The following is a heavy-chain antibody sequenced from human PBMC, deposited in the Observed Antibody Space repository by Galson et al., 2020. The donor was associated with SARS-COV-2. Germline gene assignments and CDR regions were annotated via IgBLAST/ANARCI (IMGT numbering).Heavy chain of an antibody. Sequence: TGGSLRLSCAASRFTFSFYSMNWVRQAPGKGLEWVSSISSGSTVIYYADSVKGRFTVSREDAKNSLFLQMNSLRSEDTAIYYCARNNGQPHDAFDLWGQGTMVTVSS. V-gene: IGHV3-21*01. CDR2: ISSGSTVI. D-gene: IGHD2-8*01. CDR3: ARNNGQPHDAFDL. J-gene: IGHJ3*01. CDR1: RFTFSFYS.